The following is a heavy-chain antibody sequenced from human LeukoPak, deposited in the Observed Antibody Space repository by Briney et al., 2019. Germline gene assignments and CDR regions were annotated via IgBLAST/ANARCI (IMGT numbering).Heavy chain of an antibody. D-gene: IGHD1-26*01. CDR2: INPSSGST. Sequence: ASLKVSCQASGYTFTSYYMHWVRQAPGQGLEWMGIINPSSGSTSYAQKFQGRVTMTRDTSTSTVYMELSSLRSEDTAVYYGARDRAGLGHDWGQGTLVTVSS. CDR1: GYTFTSYY. CDR3: ARDRAGLGHD. V-gene: IGHV1-46*01. J-gene: IGHJ4*02.